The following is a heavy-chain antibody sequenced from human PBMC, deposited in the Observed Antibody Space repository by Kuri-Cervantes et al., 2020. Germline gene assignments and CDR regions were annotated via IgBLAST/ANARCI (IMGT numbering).Heavy chain of an antibody. CDR2: ISSSGSTI. CDR3: ARVKLVVGGSHVGNAFDI. J-gene: IGHJ3*02. Sequence: GESLKISCAASGFTFSDYYMSWIRQAPGKGLEWVSYISSSGSTIYYADSVKGRLTISRDNAKNSLYLQMNSLRAEDTAVYYCARVKLVVGGSHVGNAFDIWGQGTMVTVSS. D-gene: IGHD1-26*01. CDR1: GFTFSDYY. V-gene: IGHV3-11*01.